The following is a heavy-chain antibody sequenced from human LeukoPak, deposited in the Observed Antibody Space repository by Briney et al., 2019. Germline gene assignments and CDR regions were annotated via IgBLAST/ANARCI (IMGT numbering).Heavy chain of an antibody. V-gene: IGHV3-23*01. CDR1: GFTFSSYA. J-gene: IGHJ6*03. CDR3: AKEANILRYFDWLSPPYYYYYYMDV. Sequence: PGGSLRLSCAASGFTFSSYAMSWVRQAPGKGLEWVSAISGSGGSTYYADSVKGRFTISRDNSKNTLYLQMNSLRAEDTAVYYCAKEANILRYFDWLSPPYYYYYYMDVWGKGTTVTISS. D-gene: IGHD3-9*01. CDR2: ISGSGGST.